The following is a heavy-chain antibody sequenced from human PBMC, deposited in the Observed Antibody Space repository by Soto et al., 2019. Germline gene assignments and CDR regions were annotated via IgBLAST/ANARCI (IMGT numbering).Heavy chain of an antibody. CDR1: GGTFSSYP. D-gene: IGHD1-26*01. CDR3: ARVGHITNYGMAV. V-gene: IGHV1-69*01. CDR2: IIPFFGTS. J-gene: IGHJ6*02. Sequence: QVQLVQSGAEVKKPGSSVKVSCGASGGTFSSYPINWVRQSPGQGLEWMGGIIPFFGTSNSAQKFQGRVTITAHESTSTAYMELRSLRSEDTAVYDCARVGHITNYGMAVWGQGTTVTFSS.